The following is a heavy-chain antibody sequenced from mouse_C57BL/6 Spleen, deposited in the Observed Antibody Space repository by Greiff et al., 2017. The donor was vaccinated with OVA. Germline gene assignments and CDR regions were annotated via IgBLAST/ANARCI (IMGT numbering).Heavy chain of an antibody. CDR2: INYDGSST. J-gene: IGHJ2*01. CDR1: GFTFSDYY. D-gene: IGHD2-1*01. CDR3: ARGGFYYGKAYFDY. V-gene: IGHV5-16*01. Sequence: EVQLQESEGGLVQPGSSMKLSCTASGFTFSDYYMAWVRQVPEKGLEWVANINYDGSSTYYLDSLKSRFIISRDNAKNILYLQMSSLKSEDTATYYCARGGFYYGKAYFDYWGQGTTLTVSS.